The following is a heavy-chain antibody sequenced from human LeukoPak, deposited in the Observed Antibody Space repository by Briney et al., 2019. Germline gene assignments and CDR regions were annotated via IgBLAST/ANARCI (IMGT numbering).Heavy chain of an antibody. V-gene: IGHV1-69*01. CDR3: ARVGGSGQLVLTTDYYYGMDV. CDR2: TIPIFGTA. J-gene: IGHJ6*02. CDR1: GGTFSSYA. Sequence: GASVKVSCKASGGTFSSYAISWVRQAPGQGLEWMGGTIPIFGTANYAQKFQGRVTITADESTSTAYMELSSLRSEDTAVYYCARVGGSGQLVLTTDYYYGMDVWGQGTTVTVSS. D-gene: IGHD6-6*01.